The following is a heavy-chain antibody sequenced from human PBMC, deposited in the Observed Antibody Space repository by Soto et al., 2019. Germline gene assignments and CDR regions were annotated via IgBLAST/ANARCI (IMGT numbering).Heavy chain of an antibody. CDR2: IWYDGSNK. J-gene: IGHJ4*02. CDR1: GFTFSIYG. CDR3: VRDGGYCSGGSCPPFDY. D-gene: IGHD2-15*01. Sequence: SLILSCAASGFTFSIYGMHWVRQAPGKGLEWVAVIWYDGSNKYYADSVKGRFTISRDNSKNTLYLQMNSLRAEDTAVYYCVRDGGYCSGGSCPPFDYWGQGSLVTVSS. V-gene: IGHV3-33*01.